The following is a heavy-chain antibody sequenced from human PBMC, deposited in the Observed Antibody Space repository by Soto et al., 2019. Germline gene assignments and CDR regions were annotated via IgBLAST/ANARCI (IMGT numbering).Heavy chain of an antibody. CDR2: MNPNSGNT. J-gene: IGHJ6*02. CDR3: ARWGNYGDYGYYYYCGMDV. D-gene: IGHD4-17*01. V-gene: IGHV1-8*01. CDR1: GYTFTSYD. Sequence: QVQLVQSGAEVKKPGASVKVSCKASGYTFTSYDINWVRQATGQGLEWMGWMNPNSGNTGYAQKFQGRVSMTRNTAISTAYMELSSLRSEDTAVYYCARWGNYGDYGYYYYCGMDVWGQGTTVTVSS.